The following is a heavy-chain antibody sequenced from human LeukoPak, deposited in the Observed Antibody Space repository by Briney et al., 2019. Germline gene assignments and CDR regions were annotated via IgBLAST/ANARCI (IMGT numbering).Heavy chain of an antibody. V-gene: IGHV4-38-2*02. J-gene: IGHJ6*03. D-gene: IGHD2-15*01. CDR3: ARVWGLYCSGGSCYPKSYYYYYYMDV. Sequence: SETLSLTCTVSGYSISSGYYWGWIRQPPGKGLEWIGSIYHSGRTFYNPSLKSRVTISVDTSKNQFSLKLSSVTAADTAVYYCARVWGLYCSGGSCYPKSYYYYYYMDVWGKGTTVTVSS. CDR1: GYSISSGYY. CDR2: IYHSGRT.